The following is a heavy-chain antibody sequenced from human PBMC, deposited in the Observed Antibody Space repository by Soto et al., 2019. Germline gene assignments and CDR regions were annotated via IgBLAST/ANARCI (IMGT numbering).Heavy chain of an antibody. D-gene: IGHD5-12*01. J-gene: IGHJ4*02. Sequence: QITLKESGPTLVKPTQTLTLTCTFSGFSLSTSGVGVGWIRQPPGKALEWLALIYWDDDKRYSPSLKSRLTIPKXXSKNQVVLTMTNMDPVDTATYYCAHKGDGYRGFKYWGQGTLVTVSS. V-gene: IGHV2-5*02. CDR2: IYWDDDK. CDR1: GFSLSTSGVG. CDR3: AHKGDGYRGFKY.